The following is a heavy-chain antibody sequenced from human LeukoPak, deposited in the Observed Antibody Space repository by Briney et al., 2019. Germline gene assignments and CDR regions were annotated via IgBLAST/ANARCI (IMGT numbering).Heavy chain of an antibody. CDR2: ISGSGGST. V-gene: IGHV3-23*01. Sequence: GGSLRFSCAASRFTFSSYGMSWVRQAPGKGLEWVSAISGSGGSTYYADSVKGRFTTSRDNSKNTLYLQMNSLRAEDTAVYYCANDSYWIAAAGTGSKPDIWGQGTMVTVSS. CDR3: ANDSYWIAAAGTGSKPDI. J-gene: IGHJ3*02. CDR1: RFTFSSYG. D-gene: IGHD6-13*01.